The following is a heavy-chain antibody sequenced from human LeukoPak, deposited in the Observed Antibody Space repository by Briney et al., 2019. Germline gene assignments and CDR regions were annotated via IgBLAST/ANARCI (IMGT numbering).Heavy chain of an antibody. Sequence: ASVKVSCKASGYTFTSYGINWVRQAPGQGLEWMGWISAYNGNTNYAQKLQGRVTMTTDTSTSIAYMELRSLRSDDTAVYYCARDSDDILTGYYFPPDYWGQGTLVTVSS. D-gene: IGHD3-9*01. J-gene: IGHJ4*02. CDR2: ISAYNGNT. CDR3: ARDSDDILTGYYFPPDY. CDR1: GYTFTSYG. V-gene: IGHV1-18*01.